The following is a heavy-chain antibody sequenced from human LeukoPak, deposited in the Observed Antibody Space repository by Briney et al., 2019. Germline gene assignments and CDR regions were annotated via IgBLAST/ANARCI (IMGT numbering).Heavy chain of an antibody. J-gene: IGHJ4*02. CDR3: ATTTWTYGHLEY. V-gene: IGHV5-51*01. CDR2: IYPGDSDT. CDR1: GYSFTSYW. D-gene: IGHD1-7*01. Sequence: PGESPKISCKGSGYSFTSYWIGWVRQMPGKGLEWMGIIYPGDSDTRYSPSFQGQVTISADKSISTAYLQWSSLKTSDTAIYYCATTTWTYGHLEYWGQGTLVSASS.